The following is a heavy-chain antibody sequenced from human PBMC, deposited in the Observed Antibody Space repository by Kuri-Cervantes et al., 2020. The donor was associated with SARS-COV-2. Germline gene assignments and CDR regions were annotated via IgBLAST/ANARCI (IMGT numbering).Heavy chain of an antibody. V-gene: IGHV4-39*01. CDR2: IYYSGST. CDR3: ARHQLVIPAADPYNYFDP. D-gene: IGHD2-2*01. J-gene: IGHJ5*02. CDR1: GGSFSGYY. Sequence: SETLSLTCAVYGGSFSGYYWGWIRQPPGKGLEWIGSIYYSGSTYYNPSLKSRVTISVDTSRNQFSLKLSSVTAADTAVYYCARHQLVIPAADPYNYFDPWGQGSLVTVSS.